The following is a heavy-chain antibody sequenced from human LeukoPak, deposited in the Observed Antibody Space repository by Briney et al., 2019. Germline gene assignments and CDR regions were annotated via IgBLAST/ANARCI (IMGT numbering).Heavy chain of an antibody. Sequence: PSETLSLTCTVSGASIGGSNYYWGWVRQPPGMGLEWIGSIFYSGRTYFNPSLKRRVTISVDTSKNQFSLRLSSVTAADAAVYYCARHEEEDGRNAKTFWYWGQGTLVIVSS. V-gene: IGHV4-39*01. D-gene: IGHD3-3*01. J-gene: IGHJ4*02. CDR1: GASIGGSNYY. CDR3: ARHEEEDGRNAKTFWY. CDR2: IFYSGRT.